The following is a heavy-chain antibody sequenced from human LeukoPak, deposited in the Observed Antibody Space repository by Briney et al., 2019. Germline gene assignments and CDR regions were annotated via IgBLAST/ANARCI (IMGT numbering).Heavy chain of an antibody. J-gene: IGHJ4*02. V-gene: IGHV3-30*02. D-gene: IGHD6-19*01. CDR1: GFTFSSYD. CDR3: AKAGPYSSGWYYFDY. Sequence: GGSLRLSCAASGFTFSSYDMHWVRQAPGKGLEWVAFIRYDGSNKYYADSVKGRFTISRDNSKNTLYLQMNSLRAEDTAVYYCAKAGPYSSGWYYFDYWGQGTLVTVSS. CDR2: IRYDGSNK.